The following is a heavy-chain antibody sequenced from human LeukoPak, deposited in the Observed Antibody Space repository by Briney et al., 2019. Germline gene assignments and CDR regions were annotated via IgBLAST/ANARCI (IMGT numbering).Heavy chain of an antibody. CDR2: IYNRGTT. CDR1: GGSISDYH. CDR3: ARERYSYGIYY. J-gene: IGHJ4*02. Sequence: SETLSLTCTVSGGSISDYHWTWIRQPPGKALEYIGYIYNRGTTYYNPSLKSRVTISADTSKKQFSLKLSSVTAADTAVYYCARERYSYGIYYWGQGTLVTVSS. D-gene: IGHD5-18*01. V-gene: IGHV4-59*01.